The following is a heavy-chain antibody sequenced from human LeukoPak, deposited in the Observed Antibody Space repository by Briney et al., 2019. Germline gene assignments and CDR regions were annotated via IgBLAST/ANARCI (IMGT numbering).Heavy chain of an antibody. Sequence: PGGSLRLSCAASGFTFSSYAMSWVRQAPGKGLEWVSSISSSSSYIYYADSVKGRFTISRDNAKNSLYLQMNSLRAEDTAVYYCARDGGLAYCGGDCYDLGYYYYYMDVWGKGTTVTISS. D-gene: IGHD2-21*02. CDR3: ARDGGLAYCGGDCYDLGYYYYYMDV. CDR1: GFTFSSYA. CDR2: ISSSSSYI. V-gene: IGHV3-21*01. J-gene: IGHJ6*03.